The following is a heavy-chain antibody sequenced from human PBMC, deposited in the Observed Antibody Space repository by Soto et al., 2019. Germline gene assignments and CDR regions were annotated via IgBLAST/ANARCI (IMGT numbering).Heavy chain of an antibody. D-gene: IGHD2-21*02. V-gene: IGHV4-31*01. CDR3: ARGGKTPFCGGDCYSPFDY. J-gene: IGHJ4*02. Sequence: QVQLQESGPGLVKPSQTLSLTCTVSGGSISSGGYYWSWIRQHPGKGLEWIGYIYYSGSTYYNPSLNSPVTISVDTSKNQFSLKLSSVTAADTAVYYCARGGKTPFCGGDCYSPFDYWGQGTLVTVSS. CDR1: GGSISSGGYY. CDR2: IYYSGST.